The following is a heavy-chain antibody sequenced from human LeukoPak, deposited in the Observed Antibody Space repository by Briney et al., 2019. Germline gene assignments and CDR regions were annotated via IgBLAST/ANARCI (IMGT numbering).Heavy chain of an antibody. J-gene: IGHJ3*01. CDR1: TFSLATKT. V-gene: IGHV3-21*01. D-gene: IGHD5/OR15-5a*01. Sequence: MAGGSLTLSCALYTFSLATKTMNCVRQAPGKGLEWVSSISIGGDYIYYADSVKGRFTISRVNAKNSLFLQMNSLRSEEPAMYYRAGGRSTGRHQVVKVFDGGGQGTVVTVSS. CDR2: ISIGGDYI. CDR3: AGGRSTGRHQVVKVFDG.